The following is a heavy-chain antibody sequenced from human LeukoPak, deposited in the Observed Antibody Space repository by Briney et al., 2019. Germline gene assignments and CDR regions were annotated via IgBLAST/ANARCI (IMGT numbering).Heavy chain of an antibody. CDR3: ARGAYYYDSSGYFWFDP. D-gene: IGHD3-22*01. CDR1: GASISSRSYY. V-gene: IGHV4-39*07. CDR2: IYYSGST. J-gene: IGHJ5*02. Sequence: SETLFLTCTVSGASISSRSYYWSWIRQPPGKGLEWIGSIYYSGSTNYNPSLKSRVTMSVDTSKNQFSLKLSSVTAADTAVYYCARGAYYYDSSGYFWFDPWGQGTLVTVSS.